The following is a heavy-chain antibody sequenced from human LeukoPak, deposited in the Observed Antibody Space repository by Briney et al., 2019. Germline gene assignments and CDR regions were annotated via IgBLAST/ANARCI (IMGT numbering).Heavy chain of an antibody. J-gene: IGHJ4*02. V-gene: IGHV1-69*02. CDR2: IIPILGIA. CDR1: GGTFSSYT. D-gene: IGHD5-18*01. Sequence: ASVKVSCKASGGTFSSYTISWVRQAPGQGLEWMGRIIPILGIANYAQKSQGRVTITADKSTSTAYMELSSLRSEDTAVYYCARGRGYSYGPDVYWGQGTLVTVSS. CDR3: ARGRGYSYGPDVY.